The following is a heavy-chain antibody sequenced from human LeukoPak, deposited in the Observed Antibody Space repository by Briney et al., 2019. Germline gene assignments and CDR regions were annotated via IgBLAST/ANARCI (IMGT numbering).Heavy chain of an antibody. D-gene: IGHD6-19*01. Sequence: SETLSLTCTVSGGSISSGGYYWSWIRQHPGKGLEWIGYIYYSGSTYYNPSLKSRVTISVDTSKNQLSLKLSSVTAADTAVYYCATPGYSSGWYLSWGQGTLVTVSS. CDR2: IYYSGST. CDR3: ATPGYSSGWYLS. V-gene: IGHV4-31*03. CDR1: GGSISSGGYY. J-gene: IGHJ5*02.